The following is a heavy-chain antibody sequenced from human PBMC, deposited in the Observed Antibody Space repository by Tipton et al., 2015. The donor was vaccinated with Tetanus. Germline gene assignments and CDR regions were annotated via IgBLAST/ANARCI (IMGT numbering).Heavy chain of an antibody. Sequence: LRLSCRVSGGSIIVSNFYWGWIPPPPGEGLGWIGSIHYTGSPYLNPSLKSRVTISVATSKNQFSLHLTSGTAADTAFYYWARQSCSGGSCRFDPWGQGTLVTVSS. CDR1: GGSIIVSNFY. CDR2: IHYTGSP. J-gene: IGHJ5*02. D-gene: IGHD2-15*01. CDR3: ARQSCSGGSCRFDP. V-gene: IGHV4-39*01.